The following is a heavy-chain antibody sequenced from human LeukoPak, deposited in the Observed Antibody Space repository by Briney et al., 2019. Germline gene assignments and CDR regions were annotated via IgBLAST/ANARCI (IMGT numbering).Heavy chain of an antibody. CDR3: AKEGYCSSTSCYVYDGAFDI. CDR1: GFTFSSYA. CDR2: ISGSGGST. Sequence: GGSLRLSCAASGFTFSSYAMSWVRQAPGKGLEWVSAISGSGGSTYYADSVKGRFTISRDNSKNTLYLQMNSLRAEDTAVYYCAKEGYCSSTSCYVYDGAFDIWGQGTMVTVSS. V-gene: IGHV3-23*01. J-gene: IGHJ3*02. D-gene: IGHD2-2*01.